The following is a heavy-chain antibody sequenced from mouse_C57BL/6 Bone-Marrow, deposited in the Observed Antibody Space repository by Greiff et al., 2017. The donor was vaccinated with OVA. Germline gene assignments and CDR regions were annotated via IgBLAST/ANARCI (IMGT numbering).Heavy chain of an antibody. D-gene: IGHD1-1*01. CDR1: GYSFTGYY. V-gene: IGHV1-42*01. Sequence: VQLQQSGPELVKPGASVKISCKASGYSFTGYYMNWVKQSPEKSLEWIGEINPSTGGTTYNQKFKAKATLTVDKSSSTAYMQLKSLTSEDSAVYYCARSSFTTVYGVDYWGQGTSVTVSS. CDR3: ARSSFTTVYGVDY. J-gene: IGHJ4*01. CDR2: INPSTGGT.